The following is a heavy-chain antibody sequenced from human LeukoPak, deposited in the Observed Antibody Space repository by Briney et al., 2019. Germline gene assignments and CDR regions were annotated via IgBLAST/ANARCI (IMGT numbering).Heavy chain of an antibody. CDR2: IYYTGST. D-gene: IGHD6-19*01. Sequence: PSETLSLTCTVSGGSISSSNYYWVWIRQPPGKGLEWIGSIYYTGSTYYNPSLKSRVTISLDTSKKQFFLKLNSVTAADTAVYYCARSDSSGWYFGTFDPWGQGTLVTVSS. J-gene: IGHJ5*02. V-gene: IGHV4-39*07. CDR1: GGSISSSNYY. CDR3: ARSDSSGWYFGTFDP.